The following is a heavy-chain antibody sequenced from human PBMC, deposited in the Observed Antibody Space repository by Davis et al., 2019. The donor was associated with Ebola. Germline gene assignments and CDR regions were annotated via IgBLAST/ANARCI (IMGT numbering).Heavy chain of an antibody. CDR3: ATQYSYDFHI. Sequence: GGSLRLSCAGFGVTFSSYIMHWVRQAPGKGLEWVSSISHSSNYRYYRDSVKGRFTVSRDNAKNSLYLQMNSLRAEDTAVYYCATQYSYDFHIWGQGTMVTVSS. D-gene: IGHD2-15*01. CDR1: GVTFSSYI. V-gene: IGHV3-21*01. CDR2: ISHSSNYR. J-gene: IGHJ3*02.